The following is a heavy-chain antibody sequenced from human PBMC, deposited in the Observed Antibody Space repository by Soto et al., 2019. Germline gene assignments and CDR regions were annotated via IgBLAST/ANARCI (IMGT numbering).Heavy chain of an antibody. D-gene: IGHD6-13*01. Sequence: QVQLVESGGGVVRPGRSLRLSCAASGFTLSSYGMHWVRQAPGKGLEWVAVIWYDGSIEYYADSVKGRFTISRDNSKNTLYLQMNSLRAEDTAVYYCARDKKIAAAGPFDYWGQGTLVTVSS. CDR3: ARDKKIAAAGPFDY. V-gene: IGHV3-33*01. CDR1: GFTLSSYG. CDR2: IWYDGSIE. J-gene: IGHJ4*02.